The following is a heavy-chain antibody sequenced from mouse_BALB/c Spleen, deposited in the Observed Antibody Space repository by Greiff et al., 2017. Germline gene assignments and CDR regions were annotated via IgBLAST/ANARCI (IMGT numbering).Heavy chain of an antibody. V-gene: IGHV3-2*02. CDR2: ISYSGST. CDR3: ARCSADYAMDY. J-gene: IGHJ4*01. Sequence: EVKLMESGPGLVKPSQSLSLTCTVTGYSITSDYVWNWIRQYPGNKLEWVGYISYSGSTCYNPSLKSRIFITRDTSKNQFFLQLNSVTTEDTATYYVARCSADYAMDYWGQGTSVTVSA. CDR1: GYSITSDYV.